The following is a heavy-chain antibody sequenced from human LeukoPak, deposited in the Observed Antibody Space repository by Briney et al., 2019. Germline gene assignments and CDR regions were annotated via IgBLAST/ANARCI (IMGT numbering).Heavy chain of an antibody. CDR2: IYYSGST. D-gene: IGHD3-22*01. Sequence: SETLSLTCTVSGGSITNYYWSWIRQPPGKGLEWIGYIYYSGSTNYNPALKSRATTSVDTSTNQFSLKLSSVTAADTAVYFCARGGRLLGKFDYWGQGTLVTVSS. J-gene: IGHJ4*02. V-gene: IGHV4-59*01. CDR3: ARGGRLLGKFDY. CDR1: GGSITNYY.